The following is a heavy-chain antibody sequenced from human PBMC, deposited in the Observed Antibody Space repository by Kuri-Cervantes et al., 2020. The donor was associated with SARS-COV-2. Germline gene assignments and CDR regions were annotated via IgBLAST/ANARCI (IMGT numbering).Heavy chain of an antibody. CDR3: ARDILVLGHNWFDP. Sequence: LSLTCAASGFTFDDYGMSWVRQAPGKGLEWVSGINWNGGSTGYADSVKGRFTISRDNAKNSLYLQMNSLRAEDTAVYYCARDILVLGHNWFDPWGQGTLVTVSS. D-gene: IGHD2-2*01. J-gene: IGHJ5*02. V-gene: IGHV3-20*04. CDR2: INWNGGST. CDR1: GFTFDDYG.